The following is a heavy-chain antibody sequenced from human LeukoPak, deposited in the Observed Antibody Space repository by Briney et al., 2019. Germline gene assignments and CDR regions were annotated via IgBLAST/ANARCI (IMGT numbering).Heavy chain of an antibody. CDR1: GFIFSNYW. CDR3: TRGGGYSYGSFDY. V-gene: IGHV3-74*01. D-gene: IGHD5-18*01. J-gene: IGHJ4*02. CDR2: INRDGSST. Sequence: PGGSLRLSLPASGFIFSNYWMHWVRQTPGKGLVWVSRINRDGSSTSYAECVKGRFTISRDNAKNTLYLQMNSLRAEDTAVYYCTRGGGYSYGSFDYWGQGTLVTVSS.